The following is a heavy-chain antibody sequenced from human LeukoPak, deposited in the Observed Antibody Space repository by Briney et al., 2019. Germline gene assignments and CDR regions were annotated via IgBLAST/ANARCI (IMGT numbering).Heavy chain of an antibody. J-gene: IGHJ4*02. CDR1: GYTFTGYY. V-gene: IGHV1-2*04. CDR3: ARGADVRLGELLVVVY. Sequence: ASVKVSCKASGYTFTGYYMHWVRQAPGQGLEWMGWINPNSGGTNYAQKFQGWVTMTRDTSISTAYMELSRLRSDDTAVYYCARGADVRLGELLVVVYWGQGTLVTVSS. CDR2: INPNSGGT. D-gene: IGHD3-10*01.